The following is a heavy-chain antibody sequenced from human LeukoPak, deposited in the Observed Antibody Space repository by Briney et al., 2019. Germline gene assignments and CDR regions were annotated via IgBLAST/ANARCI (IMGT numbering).Heavy chain of an antibody. Sequence: ASVKVSCKASGYTFTGFYMHWLRQAPGQALEWMGWINPNSGGTFYVQKLQGRVNMTRDTSISTAYMELSRLRSDDTAVYYCAKLGDGYNQTRWYFFDWWGQGTLVTVSS. CDR2: INPNSGGT. CDR3: AKLGDGYNQTRWYFFDW. D-gene: IGHD5-24*01. CDR1: GYTFTGFY. J-gene: IGHJ4*02. V-gene: IGHV1-2*02.